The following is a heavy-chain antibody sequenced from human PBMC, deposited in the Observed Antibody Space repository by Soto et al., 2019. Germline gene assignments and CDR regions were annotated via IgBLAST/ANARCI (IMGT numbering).Heavy chain of an antibody. D-gene: IGHD3-10*01. CDR3: ARGAGVSPPEPFDY. CDR2: ISAYNGNT. Sequence: QVQLVQSGAEVKKPGASVKVSCQASGYTFTSYAISWVRQAPGQGLEWMGWISAYNGNTNYAQKVQGRVTMTTDTSTTTAYMGVRSLRSDDTAVYYCARGAGVSPPEPFDYWGQGTLVTVSS. CDR1: GYTFTSYA. V-gene: IGHV1-18*01. J-gene: IGHJ4*02.